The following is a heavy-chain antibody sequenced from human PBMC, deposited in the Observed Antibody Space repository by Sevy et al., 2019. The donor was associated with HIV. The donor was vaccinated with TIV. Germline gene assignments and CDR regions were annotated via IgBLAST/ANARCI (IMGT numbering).Heavy chain of an antibody. J-gene: IGHJ4*02. V-gene: IGHV3-74*01. Sequence: GGSLRLSCAASGFTFSSYWMHWVRQAPGKGLVWVSRINSDGSSTSYADSVKGRFTISRDNAKNTLYLQMNSLRAEDTAVYYCARVKAVAGTFDYWGQGTLVNVSS. CDR2: INSDGSST. CDR1: GFTFSSYW. D-gene: IGHD6-19*01. CDR3: ARVKAVAGTFDY.